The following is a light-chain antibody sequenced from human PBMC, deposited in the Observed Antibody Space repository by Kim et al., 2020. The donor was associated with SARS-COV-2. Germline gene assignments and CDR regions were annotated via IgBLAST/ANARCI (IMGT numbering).Light chain of an antibody. J-gene: IGKJ5*01. Sequence: DIRMTQSPFSLSASVGDRVTITCRASQTITTYLNWYQQKPGKAPKLLIYAASTFQGGVPSRFSGGGSGTDFTLTIDNLQPEDFATYYCQQTYRTPITFGQGTRLEIK. CDR2: AAS. CDR1: QTITTY. CDR3: QQTYRTPIT. V-gene: IGKV1-39*01.